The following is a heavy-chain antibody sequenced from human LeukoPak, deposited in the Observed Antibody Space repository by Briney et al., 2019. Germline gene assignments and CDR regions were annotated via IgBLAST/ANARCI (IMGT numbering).Heavy chain of an antibody. V-gene: IGHV3-33*01. Sequence: GGSLRLSCAASGFTFNSYAMHWVRQAPGKGLEWVAVIWYDGTNKYYTDSVKGRFTISRDNSKNTVYLQMNRLRAEDTAVYYCASDILTGYNETNFWGQGTLVTVSP. CDR2: IWYDGTNK. CDR3: ASDILTGYNETNF. J-gene: IGHJ4*02. D-gene: IGHD3-9*01. CDR1: GFTFNSYA.